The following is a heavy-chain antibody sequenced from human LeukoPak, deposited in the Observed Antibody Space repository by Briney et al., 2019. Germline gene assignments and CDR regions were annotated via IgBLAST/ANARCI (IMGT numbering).Heavy chain of an antibody. J-gene: IGHJ4*02. Sequence: GGSLRLSCEASGFTFNNYVMTWVRQAPGKGLEWVSSISASAAMTYYADSVKGRFTVSRDNAKNSLYLQMNSLRAEDTAVYYCVRDYGGSSPFDYWGQGTLVTVSS. V-gene: IGHV3-23*01. CDR2: ISASAAMT. CDR1: GFTFNNYV. CDR3: VRDYGGSSPFDY. D-gene: IGHD4-23*01.